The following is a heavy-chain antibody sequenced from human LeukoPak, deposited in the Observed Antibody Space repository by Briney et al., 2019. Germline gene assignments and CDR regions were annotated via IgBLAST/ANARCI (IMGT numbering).Heavy chain of an antibody. CDR3: ARDPYSGSYGDYYYYYMDV. J-gene: IGHJ6*03. CDR1: EFTFSNYN. D-gene: IGHD1-26*01. CDR2: ITSSGTYS. V-gene: IGHV3-21*01. Sequence: PGGSLRLSCTDSEFTFSNYNMNWVRQAPGKAMEWISSITSSGTYSFYADSVKGRFTISRDNAKNSLYLQMNSLRAEDTAVYYCARDPYSGSYGDYYYYYMDVWGKGTTVTISS.